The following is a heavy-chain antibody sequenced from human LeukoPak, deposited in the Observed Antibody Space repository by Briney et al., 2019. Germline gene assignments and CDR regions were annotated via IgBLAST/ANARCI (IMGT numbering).Heavy chain of an antibody. Sequence: SVKVSCKASGGTFSSYAINWVRQAPGQGLEWMGGIIPIFGTANYAHKFQGRVTITTDESTSTAYMELSSLRAEDTAVYYCARAGYYYDSWRAFDIWGQGTMVTVSS. CDR1: GGTFSSYA. V-gene: IGHV1-69*05. CDR2: IIPIFGTA. D-gene: IGHD3-22*01. CDR3: ARAGYYYDSWRAFDI. J-gene: IGHJ3*02.